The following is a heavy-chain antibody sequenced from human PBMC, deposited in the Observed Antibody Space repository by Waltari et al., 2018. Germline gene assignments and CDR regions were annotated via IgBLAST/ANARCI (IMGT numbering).Heavy chain of an antibody. J-gene: IGHJ6*02. CDR2: IIPILVIA. Sequence: QVQLVQSGAEVKKPGSSVKVSCKASGGTFSSYTSSWVGQAPGQGLEWMGRIIPILVIANYAQKCQGRVTITADKSTSTAYMELSSLRSEDTAVYYCARVSGYYDSSGYPDYGMDVWGQGTTVTVSS. CDR3: ARVSGYYDSSGYPDYGMDV. CDR1: GGTFSSYT. V-gene: IGHV1-69*02. D-gene: IGHD3-22*01.